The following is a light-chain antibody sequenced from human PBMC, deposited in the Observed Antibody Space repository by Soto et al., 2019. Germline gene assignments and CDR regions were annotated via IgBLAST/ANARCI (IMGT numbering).Light chain of an antibody. Sequence: QSALTQPASVSGSPGQSITISCTGTSSDVGNYIFVSWYRQHPGKAPKLMIYDINNRPSGVSNRFAGSKSGNTASLTISGLQAEDEADYYCVSYTTSASYGFGTGTKVTFL. CDR3: VSYTTSASYG. V-gene: IGLV2-14*01. CDR2: DIN. CDR1: SSDVGNYIF. J-gene: IGLJ1*01.